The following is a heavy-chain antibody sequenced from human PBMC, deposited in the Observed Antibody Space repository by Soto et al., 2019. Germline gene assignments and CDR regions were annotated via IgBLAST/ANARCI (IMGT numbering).Heavy chain of an antibody. CDR3: ARDPAQWLDAFDI. CDR1: GFTFSSYS. CDR2: ISSSSSYI. Sequence: GGSLRLSCAASGFTFSSYSMNWVRQAPGKGLEWVSSISSSSSYIYYADSVKGRFTISRDNAKNSLYLQMNSLRAEDTAVYYCARDPAQWLDAFDIWGQGTMVTVSS. J-gene: IGHJ3*02. D-gene: IGHD6-19*01. V-gene: IGHV3-21*01.